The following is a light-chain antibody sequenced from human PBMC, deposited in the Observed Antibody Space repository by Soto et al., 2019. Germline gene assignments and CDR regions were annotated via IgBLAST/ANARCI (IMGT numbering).Light chain of an antibody. Sequence: DIQMTQSPSVLSASVGDRATITCRASHSIVNHLNWYQQKPGKAPKLLIYGASTLHSGVPSRFTGSGSGTDFTLTVNSLQPDDVATFYCQQYYTYSRAFGQGTKV. J-gene: IGKJ1*01. CDR2: GAS. V-gene: IGKV1-39*01. CDR3: QQYYTYSRA. CDR1: HSIVNH.